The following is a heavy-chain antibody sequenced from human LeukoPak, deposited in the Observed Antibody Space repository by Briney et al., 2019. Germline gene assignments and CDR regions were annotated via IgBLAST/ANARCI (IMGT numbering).Heavy chain of an antibody. CDR2: IIPILGIA. Sequence: GSSVKVSCKASGGTFSSYAISWVRQAPGQGLEWMGRIIPILGIANYAQKFQGRVTITADKSTSTAYMELSSLRSEDTAVYYCARDRGWYSNYGLYYYGMDVWGQGTTVTVSS. J-gene: IGHJ6*02. CDR3: ARDRGWYSNYGLYYYGMDV. D-gene: IGHD4-11*01. V-gene: IGHV1-69*04. CDR1: GGTFSSYA.